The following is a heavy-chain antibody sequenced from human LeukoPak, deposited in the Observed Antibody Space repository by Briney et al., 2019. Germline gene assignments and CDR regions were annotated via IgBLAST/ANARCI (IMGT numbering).Heavy chain of an antibody. CDR1: GGSISSSSYY. V-gene: IGHV4-39*02. CDR2: IYYSGST. D-gene: IGHD3-22*01. CDR3: ARESLEYDSGDYTFDL. J-gene: IGHJ4*02. Sequence: SETLSLTCTVSGGSISSSSYYWGWIRQPPGKGLEWIGSIYYSGSTYYNPSLRSRVTISVDTSRNRFSLKLTSVTAADTATYYCARESLEYDSGDYTFDLWGQGTLVTVSS.